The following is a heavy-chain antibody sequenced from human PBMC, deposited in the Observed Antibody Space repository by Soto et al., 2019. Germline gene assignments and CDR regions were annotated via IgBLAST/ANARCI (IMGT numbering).Heavy chain of an antibody. D-gene: IGHD1-26*01. J-gene: IGHJ4*02. V-gene: IGHV3-30*18. CDR1: GFTFSSYG. CDR3: AKDRDKYSGSYGAGLHY. Sequence: HPGGSLRLSCAASGFTFSSYGMHWVRQAPGKGLEWVAVISYDGSNKYYADSVKGRFTISRDNSKNTLYLQMNSLRAEDTAVYYCAKDRDKYSGSYGAGLHYWGQGTLVTVSS. CDR2: ISYDGSNK.